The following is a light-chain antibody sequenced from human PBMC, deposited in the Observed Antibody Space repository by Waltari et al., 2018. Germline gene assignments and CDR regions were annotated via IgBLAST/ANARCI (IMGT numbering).Light chain of an antibody. CDR2: RDT. Sequence: SYELTQPPSVSVSPGQTASIPCSGDQLGDKYACWYQQKPGQSPVLVIYRDTKRPSGIPERFSGSNSGNTATLTISGTQAMDEADYYCQVWDGTTGVFGTGTKVTVL. V-gene: IGLV3-1*01. J-gene: IGLJ1*01. CDR3: QVWDGTTGV. CDR1: QLGDKY.